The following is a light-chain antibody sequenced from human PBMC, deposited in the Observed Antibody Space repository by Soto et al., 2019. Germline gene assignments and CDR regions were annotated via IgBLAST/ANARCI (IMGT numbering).Light chain of an antibody. CDR3: QSYGSRLSCV. V-gene: IGLV1-40*01. CDR1: SSNIGASYY. CDR2: GNS. J-gene: IGLJ1*01. Sequence: QYALTQPPSGSRAPGQRVTVSCSRASSNIGASYYVHWYPHLRGTAPKLLIYGNSNRPSRVPNRFSGSKSGTSASLAITGLQAEDEAEYCCQSYGSRLSCVFGTGTKLPVL.